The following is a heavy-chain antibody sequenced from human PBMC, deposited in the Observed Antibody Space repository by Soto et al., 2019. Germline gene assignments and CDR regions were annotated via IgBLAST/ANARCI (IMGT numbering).Heavy chain of an antibody. Sequence: SETLSLTCAVSGGSISSGGYSWSWIRQPPGKGLEWIGYIYHSGSTYYNPSLKSRVTISVDRSKNQFSLKLSSVTAADTAVYYCARAPYDSSRYYYFDYCGQATLVTVSS. J-gene: IGHJ4*02. CDR1: GGSISSGGYS. CDR2: IYHSGST. CDR3: ARAPYDSSRYYYFDY. V-gene: IGHV4-30-2*01. D-gene: IGHD3-22*01.